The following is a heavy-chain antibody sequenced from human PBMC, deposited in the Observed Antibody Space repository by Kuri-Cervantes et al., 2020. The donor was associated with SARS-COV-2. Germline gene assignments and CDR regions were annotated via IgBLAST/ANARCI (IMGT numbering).Heavy chain of an antibody. J-gene: IGHJ4*02. Sequence: ASVKVSCKASGYTFTGYYMHWVRQAPGQGLEWMGWINPNSGDTNYAQNFQGWVTMTRDMSISTAYMELSRLRSDDTAVYYCATSGTSTDHYFDYWGQGTLVTVSS. D-gene: IGHD1-14*01. CDR1: GYTFTGYY. CDR2: INPNSGDT. CDR3: ATSGTSTDHYFDY. V-gene: IGHV1-2*04.